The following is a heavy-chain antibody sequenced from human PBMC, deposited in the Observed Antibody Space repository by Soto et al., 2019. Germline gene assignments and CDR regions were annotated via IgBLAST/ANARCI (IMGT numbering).Heavy chain of an antibody. CDR2: ISYDGSNK. V-gene: IGHV3-30-3*01. CDR3: ARAYAGDYCCY. CDR1: GFTFSSYA. J-gene: IGHJ4*02. D-gene: IGHD3-16*01. Sequence: QVQLVESGGGVVQPGRSLRLSCAASGFTFSSYAMHWVRQAPGKGLEWVAVISYDGSNKYYADSVKCRFTIARDKSKNTLYRQMTGLRAEDTAVCFCARAYAGDYCCYWGRGTLVTVSS.